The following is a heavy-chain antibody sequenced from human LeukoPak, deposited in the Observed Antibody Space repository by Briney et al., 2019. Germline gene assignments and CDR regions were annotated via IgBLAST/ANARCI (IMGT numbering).Heavy chain of an antibody. CDR2: INSDGSST. CDR1: RFTFSSYW. CDR3: ARDRGDIAAAWNWFDP. Sequence: PGGSLRLSCAASRFTFSSYWMHWVRQAPGKGLVWVSRINSDGSSTSYADSVKGRFTISRDNAKNTLYLQMNSLRAEDTAVYYCARDRGDIAAAWNWFDPWGQGTLVTVSS. D-gene: IGHD6-13*01. J-gene: IGHJ5*02. V-gene: IGHV3-74*01.